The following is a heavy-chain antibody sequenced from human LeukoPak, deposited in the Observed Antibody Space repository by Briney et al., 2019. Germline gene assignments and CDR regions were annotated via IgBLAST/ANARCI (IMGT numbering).Heavy chain of an antibody. V-gene: IGHV3-30-3*01. CDR2: ISYDGSNK. J-gene: IGHJ1*01. D-gene: IGHD3-9*01. CDR3: ARDILTGSQSRFQH. Sequence: GGSLRLSCAASGFTFSSYAMHWVRQAPGEGLEWVAVISYDGSNKYYADSVKGRFTISRDNAKNSLYLQMNSLRAEDTAVYYCARDILTGSQSRFQHWGQGTLVTVSS. CDR1: GFTFSSYA.